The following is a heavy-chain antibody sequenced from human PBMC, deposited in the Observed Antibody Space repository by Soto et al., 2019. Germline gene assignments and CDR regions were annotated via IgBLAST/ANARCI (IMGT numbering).Heavy chain of an antibody. Sequence: QLQLQESGPGLVKPSETLSLTCSVSGGSISSSDSYWGWIRQSPGKGLEWIGNVYYNGSTYYNPSLKSRVTISVDTSTNQFSVKLSSVTAADTAVHYCAREFIAVAGFDAFDIWGQGTLVTVSS. D-gene: IGHD6-19*01. J-gene: IGHJ3*02. CDR3: AREFIAVAGFDAFDI. CDR2: VYYNGST. CDR1: GGSISSSDSY. V-gene: IGHV4-39*01.